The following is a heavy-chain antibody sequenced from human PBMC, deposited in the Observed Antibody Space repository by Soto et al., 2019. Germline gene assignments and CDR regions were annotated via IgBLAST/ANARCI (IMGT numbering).Heavy chain of an antibody. CDR3: AKVTKRAAAGRYEYYKYGMDV. J-gene: IGHJ6*02. V-gene: IGHV3-23*01. CDR2: ISGSGGSS. D-gene: IGHD6-13*01. Sequence: EVQLLESGGALEHPGGSLRLSCAASGFAFSTYAMTWVRQAPGKGLEWVSVISGSGGSSYYAASVKGRFTISRDNSKNTLYLQMNDLRAEDSALYYGAKVTKRAAAGRYEYYKYGMDVWGQGTTVTVSS. CDR1: GFAFSTYA.